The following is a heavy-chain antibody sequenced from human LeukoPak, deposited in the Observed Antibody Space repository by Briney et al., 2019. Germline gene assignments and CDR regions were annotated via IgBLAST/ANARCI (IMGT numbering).Heavy chain of an antibody. Sequence: PSETLSLTCAVYGGSFSGYYWSWIRQPPGKGLEWIGEINRSGSTNYNPSLKSRVTISVDTSKNQFSLKLSSVTAADTAVYYCARALSGWSGYAFDIWGQGTMVTVSS. J-gene: IGHJ3*02. V-gene: IGHV4-34*01. D-gene: IGHD3-3*01. CDR1: GGSFSGYY. CDR2: INRSGST. CDR3: ARALSGWSGYAFDI.